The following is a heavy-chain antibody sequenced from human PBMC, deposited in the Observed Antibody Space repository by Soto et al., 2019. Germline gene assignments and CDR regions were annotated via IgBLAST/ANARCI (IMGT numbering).Heavy chain of an antibody. CDR2: ISAYNGNT. J-gene: IGHJ6*02. Sequence: APVEASSEDSGYAFASYGSSWVQQAHGQGLEWMGWISAYNGNTNYAQKLQGRVTMTTDTSTSTAYMELRSLRSDDTAVYYCARVGSTAGTGYYYYGMDFRGQGSTVTVSS. CDR1: GYAFASYG. V-gene: IGHV1-18*01. D-gene: IGHD3-10*01. CDR3: ARVGSTAGTGYYYYGMDF.